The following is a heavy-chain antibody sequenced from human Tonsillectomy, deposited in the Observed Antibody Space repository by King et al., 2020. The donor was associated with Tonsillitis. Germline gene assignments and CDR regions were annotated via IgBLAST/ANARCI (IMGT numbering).Heavy chain of an antibody. CDR1: GGSFSGYY. V-gene: IGHV4-34*01. J-gene: IGHJ4*02. Sequence: QVQLPQWGAGLLKPSETLSLTCAVSGGSFSGYYWSWIRQPPGKGLEWIGEINHSGSTNYNPSLKSRVTISVDTSKNQFSLKLSSVTAADTAVYYCARAPYDSSGYSDPSYFDYWGQGTLVTVSS. D-gene: IGHD3-22*01. CDR3: ARAPYDSSGYSDPSYFDY. CDR2: INHSGST.